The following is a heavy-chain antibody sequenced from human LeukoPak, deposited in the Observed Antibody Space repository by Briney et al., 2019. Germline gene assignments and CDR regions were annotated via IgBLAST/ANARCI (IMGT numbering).Heavy chain of an antibody. CDR1: GYTFTSYD. D-gene: IGHD3-3*01. V-gene: IGHV1-8*01. J-gene: IGHJ5*02. CDR3: AITKWSGYYTRWFDP. Sequence: ASVKVFCKASGYTFTSYDINWVRQATGQGLEWMGWVNPNSGNTGYAQKFQGRVTMTRNTSISTAYMELSSLRSEDTAVYYCAITKWSGYYTRWFDPWGQGTLVTVSS. CDR2: VNPNSGNT.